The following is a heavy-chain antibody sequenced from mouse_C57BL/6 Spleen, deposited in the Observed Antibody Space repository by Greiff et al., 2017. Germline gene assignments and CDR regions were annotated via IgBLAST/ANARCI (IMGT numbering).Heavy chain of an antibody. Sequence: EVKLMESGGGLVKPGGSLKLSCAASGFTFSDYGMHWVRQAPEKGLEWVAYISSGSSTIYYADTVKGRFTISRDNAKTTLFLQMTSLRSEDTAMYYCARGSGAMDYWGQGTSVTVSS. CDR2: ISSGSSTI. J-gene: IGHJ4*01. CDR1: GFTFSDYG. V-gene: IGHV5-17*01. CDR3: ARGSGAMDY.